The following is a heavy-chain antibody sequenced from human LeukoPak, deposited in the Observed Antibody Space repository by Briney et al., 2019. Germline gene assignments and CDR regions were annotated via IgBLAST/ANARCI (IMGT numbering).Heavy chain of an antibody. Sequence: QPGGSLRLSCAASGFTFSSYGMHWVRQAPGKGLEWVAFIRYDGSNKYYADSVKGRFTISRDNSKTTLYLQMNSLRAEDTAVYYCAKVRYCSSTSCYMGSYWGQGTLVTVSS. D-gene: IGHD2-2*02. V-gene: IGHV3-30*02. CDR2: IRYDGSNK. CDR1: GFTFSSYG. J-gene: IGHJ4*02. CDR3: AKVRYCSSTSCYMGSY.